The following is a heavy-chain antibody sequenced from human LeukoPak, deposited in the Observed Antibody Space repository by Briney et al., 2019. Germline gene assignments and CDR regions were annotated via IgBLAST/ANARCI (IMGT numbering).Heavy chain of an antibody. CDR1: GYTFTSYY. Sequence: AASVKVSCKASGYTFTSYYMHWVRQAPGQGLEWMGIINPSGGSTSYAQKFQGRVTMTRDTSTSTVYMELSSLRSEDTAVYYCARVSQPGRPRDAFDIWGQGTMVTVSS. CDR3: ARVSQPGRPRDAFDI. D-gene: IGHD1-14*01. J-gene: IGHJ3*02. V-gene: IGHV1-46*01. CDR2: INPSGGST.